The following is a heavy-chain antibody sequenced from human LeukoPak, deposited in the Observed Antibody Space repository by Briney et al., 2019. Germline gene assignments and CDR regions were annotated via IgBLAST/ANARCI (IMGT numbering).Heavy chain of an antibody. CDR3: ARAEGIRYFDY. D-gene: IGHD3-9*01. V-gene: IGHV1-46*01. J-gene: IGHJ4*02. CDR2: INPSGGST. Sequence: GASVNVSCKASGYTFTSYYMHWVRQAPGQGLEWMGIINPSGGSTSYAQKFQGRVTMTRDTSTSTVYMELSSLRSEDTAVYYCARAEGIRYFDYWGQGTLVTVSS. CDR1: GYTFTSYY.